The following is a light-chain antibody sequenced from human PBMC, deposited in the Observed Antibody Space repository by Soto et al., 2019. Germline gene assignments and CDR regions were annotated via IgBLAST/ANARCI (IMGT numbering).Light chain of an antibody. CDR3: QLYGGSPKT. CDR1: QGISNS. J-gene: IGKJ1*01. V-gene: IGKV3-20*01. CDR2: GAS. Sequence: TQSPSSLSASVGDRVTITCRASQGISNSLAWYQQKPGQPPRLLIHGASTRAPGIPERFSGSRSGTDFTLTISRLEPEDFAVYYCQLYGGSPKTFGQGTKVDIK.